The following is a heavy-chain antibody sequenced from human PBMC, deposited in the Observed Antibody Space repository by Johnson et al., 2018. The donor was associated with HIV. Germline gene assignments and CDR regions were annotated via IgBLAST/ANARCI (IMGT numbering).Heavy chain of an antibody. CDR2: IRSEAYGGTT. CDR3: TRSSPRDSRSFDI. J-gene: IGHJ3*02. Sequence: EVQLVESGGGLVQPGGSLRVSCTASGFTFDDYAMNWFRHTPGRGLEWVGFIRSEAYGGTTEYAASVKGRVIISRDDSKSIAYLQMNSLKTEDTGVYYCTRSSPRDSRSFDIWGQGTLVTVSS. V-gene: IGHV3-49*03. D-gene: IGHD6-6*01. CDR1: GFTFDDYA.